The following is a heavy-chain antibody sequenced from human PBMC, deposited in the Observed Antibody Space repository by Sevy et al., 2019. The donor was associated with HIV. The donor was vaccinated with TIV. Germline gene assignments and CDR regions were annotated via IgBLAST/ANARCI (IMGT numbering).Heavy chain of an antibody. V-gene: IGHV3-7*01. Sequence: GGSLRLSCAASGFSFSWYWMSWVRQTPEKGLEWVANIKQDGSEKNYVDSVKGRFTISRDNAKNSLYLQMNSLRAEDTAVYYCARDSGDIVLVPAASCTPTYGMDVWGQGTTVTVSS. D-gene: IGHD2-2*01. CDR2: IKQDGSEK. CDR3: ARDSGDIVLVPAASCTPTYGMDV. CDR1: GFSFSWYW. J-gene: IGHJ6*02.